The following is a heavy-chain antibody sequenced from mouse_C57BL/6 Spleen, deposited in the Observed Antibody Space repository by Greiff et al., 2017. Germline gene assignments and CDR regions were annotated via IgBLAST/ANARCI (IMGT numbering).Heavy chain of an antibody. V-gene: IGHV1-82*01. CDR2: LYPGDGDT. CDR3: ARCGNYVGGDYAMDY. D-gene: IGHD2-1*01. CDR1: GYAFSSSW. Sequence: VQLQQSGPELVKPGASVKISCKASGYAFSSSWMNWVKQRPGKGLEWIGRLYPGDGDTNYNGKFKGKATLTADKSSSTAYMQLSSLTSEDSAVYFCARCGNYVGGDYAMDYWGQGTSVTVSS. J-gene: IGHJ4*01.